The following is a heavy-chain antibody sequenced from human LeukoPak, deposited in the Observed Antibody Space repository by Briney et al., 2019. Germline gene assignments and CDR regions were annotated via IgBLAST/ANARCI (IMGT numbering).Heavy chain of an antibody. CDR2: IYHSGST. Sequence: PSGTLSLTCAVSGYSISSGYYWGWIRQPPGKGLEWIGSIYHSGSTYYNPSLKSRVTISVDTSKNQFSLKLSSVTAADTAVYYCAGKRDIAARPLDYWGQGTLVTVSS. J-gene: IGHJ4*02. V-gene: IGHV4-38-2*01. CDR3: AGKRDIAARPLDY. CDR1: GYSISSGYY. D-gene: IGHD6-6*01.